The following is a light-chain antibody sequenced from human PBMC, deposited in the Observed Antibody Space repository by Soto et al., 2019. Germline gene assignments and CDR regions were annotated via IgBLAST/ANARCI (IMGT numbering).Light chain of an antibody. CDR3: CSHVGATTYV. V-gene: IGLV2-23*01. CDR1: SSTVGGFNV. Sequence: QSVRTQPASVSGSPGQSITISCTGTSSTVGGFNVVSWYQQHPGKAPKVIMYEGIKRPSAVPNPFSGSNSGSTASLTISGLPAQDEADYYCCSHVGATTYVFGTGTKVTVL. CDR2: EGI. J-gene: IGLJ1*01.